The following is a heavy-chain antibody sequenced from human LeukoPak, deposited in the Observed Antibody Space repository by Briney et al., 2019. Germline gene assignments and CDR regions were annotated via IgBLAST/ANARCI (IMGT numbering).Heavy chain of an antibody. CDR3: VKSYSGSYFRLFDS. CDR1: GFNVSANY. J-gene: IGHJ4*02. Sequence: GGSLRLSCEVSGFNVSANYMSWVRQAPGKGLEWVSVIYSGGFTYYADSVKGRFTISRHNSKNTLYLQMNSLRAEDTAVYYCVKSYSGSYFRLFDSWGQGTLVTVSS. V-gene: IGHV3-53*04. D-gene: IGHD1-26*01. CDR2: IYSGGFT.